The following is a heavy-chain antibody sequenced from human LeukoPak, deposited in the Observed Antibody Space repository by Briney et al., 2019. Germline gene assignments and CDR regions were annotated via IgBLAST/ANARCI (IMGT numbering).Heavy chain of an antibody. CDR3: ARLFCSSTSCYTPHAFDI. Sequence: ASVKVSCKASGYTFTSYDIHWVRQATGQGLEWMGWMNPNSGNTSYAQKFQGRVTMTRNTSISTAYMELSSLRSDDTAVYYCARLFCSSTSCYTPHAFDIWGQGTMVTVSS. CDR2: MNPNSGNT. D-gene: IGHD2-2*02. J-gene: IGHJ3*02. V-gene: IGHV1-8*02. CDR1: GYTFTSYD.